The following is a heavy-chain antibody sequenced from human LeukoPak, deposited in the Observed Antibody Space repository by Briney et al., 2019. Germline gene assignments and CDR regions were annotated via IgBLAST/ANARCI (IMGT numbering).Heavy chain of an antibody. J-gene: IGHJ4*02. CDR1: GYTFTGYY. D-gene: IGHD3-22*01. CDR3: ARDQGYYDSSGYYHGPFDY. CDR2: INPNSGGT. V-gene: IGHV1-2*02. Sequence: ASVKVSCKASGYTFTGYYMHWVRQAPGQGLEWMGWINPNSGGTNYAQKFQGRVTMTRDTSISTAYMELSRLRSDDTAVYYCARDQGYYDSSGYYHGPFDYWGQGTLVTVSS.